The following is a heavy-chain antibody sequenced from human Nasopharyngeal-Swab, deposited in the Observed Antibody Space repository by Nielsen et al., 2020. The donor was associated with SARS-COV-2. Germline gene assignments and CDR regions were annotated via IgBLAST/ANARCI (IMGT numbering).Heavy chain of an antibody. V-gene: IGHV1-58*01. Sequence: SVKVSCKASGFTFTSSAVQWVRQARGQHLAWIGWIVVGSGNTNYAQKFQERVTITRDMSTSTAYMELSSLRSEDTAVYYCAGGYCSGGSCYPPEGYWGQGTLVTVSS. CDR3: AGGYCSGGSCYPPEGY. J-gene: IGHJ4*02. CDR1: GFTFTSSA. CDR2: IVVGSGNT. D-gene: IGHD2-15*01.